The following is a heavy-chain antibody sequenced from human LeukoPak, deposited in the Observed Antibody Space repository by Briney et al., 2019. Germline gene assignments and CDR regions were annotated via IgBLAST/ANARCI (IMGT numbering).Heavy chain of an antibody. D-gene: IGHD2-2*02. Sequence: ASVKVSCKASGYTFTSYGISWVRQAPGQGLEWMGWISAYNGNTNYAQKLQGRVTMTTDTSTSTAYMELRSLRSDDTAVYYCARDLVPAAISGRDWFDPWGQGTLVTVSS. CDR1: GYTFTSYG. CDR2: ISAYNGNT. CDR3: ARDLVPAAISGRDWFDP. V-gene: IGHV1-18*01. J-gene: IGHJ5*02.